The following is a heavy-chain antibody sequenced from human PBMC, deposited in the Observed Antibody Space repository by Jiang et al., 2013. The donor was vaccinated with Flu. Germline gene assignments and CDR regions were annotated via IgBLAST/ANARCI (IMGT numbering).Heavy chain of an antibody. CDR3: ARGVDYGAYFDS. J-gene: IGHJ4*02. CDR2: IYYSGST. CDR1: GDSINRSGYY. Sequence: GLVKPSQTLSLTCTVSGDSINRSGYYWTWIRQLPEKGLEWIGYIYYSGSTYYNPSLKSLVTISVDTSKNQFSLKLSSVTAADTAVYYCARGVDYGAYFDSWGQGTLLTVSS. D-gene: IGHD4-17*01. V-gene: IGHV4-31*01.